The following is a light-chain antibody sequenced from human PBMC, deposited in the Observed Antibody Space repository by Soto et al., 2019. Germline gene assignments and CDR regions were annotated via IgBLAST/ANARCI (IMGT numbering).Light chain of an antibody. Sequence: ISHSPATLSVSPGGRATLSCRASQSISTKLAWYQQKPGQAPRLLIYGASTRAPGIPVRFSGSGSGTEFTLTITSLQSEDFAVYYCQEYNDWRPITFGGGTKVDI. V-gene: IGKV3-15*01. J-gene: IGKJ4*01. CDR2: GAS. CDR1: QSISTK. CDR3: QEYNDWRPIT.